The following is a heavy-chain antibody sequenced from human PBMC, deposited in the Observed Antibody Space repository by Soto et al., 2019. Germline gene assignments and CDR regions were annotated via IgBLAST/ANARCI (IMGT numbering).Heavy chain of an antibody. CDR2: IYHSGST. CDR1: GGSISSSNW. CDR3: ARERIDGDDYYYGMDV. D-gene: IGHD3-10*01. V-gene: IGHV4-4*02. Sequence: SETLSLTCAVSGGSISSSNWWSWVRQPPGKGLEWIGEIYHSGSTNYNPSLKSRVTISVDRSKNQFSLKLSSVTAADTAVYYCARERIDGDDYYYGMDVWGQGTTVTVSS. J-gene: IGHJ6*02.